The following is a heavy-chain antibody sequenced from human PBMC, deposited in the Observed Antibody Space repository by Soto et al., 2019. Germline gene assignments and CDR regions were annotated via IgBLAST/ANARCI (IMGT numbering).Heavy chain of an antibody. Sequence: QLQLQESGPGLVKPSETLSLTCTVSGGSVSSRSYYWGWIRQPPGKGLEWIGSIYHSGSTYYNPSLKSRVTISVDTSKNQFSLKLSSVTAADTAVYYCARLCSGGYSGAYGEAFDIWGQGTMVTVSS. V-gene: IGHV4-39*01. CDR1: GGSVSSRSYY. D-gene: IGHD1-26*01. CDR2: IYHSGST. CDR3: ARLCSGGYSGAYGEAFDI. J-gene: IGHJ3*02.